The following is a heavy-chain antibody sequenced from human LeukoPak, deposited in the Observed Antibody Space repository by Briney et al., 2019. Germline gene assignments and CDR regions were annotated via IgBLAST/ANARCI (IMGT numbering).Heavy chain of an antibody. V-gene: IGHV3-11*01. Sequence: GGSLRLSCAASGFTFSDYYMSWIRQAPGKGLEWVSYISSSGSTIYYADSVKGRFTISRDNAKNSLYLQMNSLRAEDTAAYYCARTGCSSTSCPPRLYYFDYWGQGTLVTVSS. CDR1: GFTFSDYY. CDR3: ARTGCSSTSCPPRLYYFDY. J-gene: IGHJ4*02. CDR2: ISSSGSTI. D-gene: IGHD2-2*01.